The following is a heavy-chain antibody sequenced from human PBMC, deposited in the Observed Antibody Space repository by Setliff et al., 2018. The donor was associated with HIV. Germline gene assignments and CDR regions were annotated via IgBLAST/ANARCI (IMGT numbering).Heavy chain of an antibody. D-gene: IGHD3-10*01. CDR1: GGSFSNYY. CDR3: ARLSGGMVPNY. V-gene: IGHV4-34*01. Sequence: SETLSLTCTVYGGSFSNYYTNWIRQPPGKGLEWIGSIHHSGTAYDNPSLKSRVTISVDPSKNQILLRLSSVTAADTAVYYCARLSGGMVPNYWGQGTLVTVSS. CDR2: IHHSGTA. J-gene: IGHJ4*02.